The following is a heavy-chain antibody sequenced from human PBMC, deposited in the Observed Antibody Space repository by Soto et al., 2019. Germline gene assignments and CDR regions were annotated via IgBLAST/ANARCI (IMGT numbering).Heavy chain of an antibody. CDR2: ISHDGNSK. V-gene: IGHV3-30-3*01. CDR3: ARSYCGDDCAPDH. J-gene: IGHJ4*02. CDR1: GFIFSNYV. Sequence: PGGSLRLSCAASGFIFSNYVMHWVRQAPGKGLEWVAVISHDGNSKHYADSVKGRFTISRDNSKSTLYVQMNGLRAEDTAVYYCARSYCGDDCAPDHWGQGTLVTVSS. D-gene: IGHD2-21*02.